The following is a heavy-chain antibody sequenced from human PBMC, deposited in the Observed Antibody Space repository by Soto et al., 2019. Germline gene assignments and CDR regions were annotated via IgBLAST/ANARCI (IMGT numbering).Heavy chain of an antibody. CDR1: ISAFTGYY. D-gene: IGHD1-20*01. CDR3: ARGYNWHDAEIYYFDY. J-gene: IGHJ4*02. Sequence: ATGWGRVSISAFTGYYKNKVRQAPVQGLEWMGWINPNSGGTNYAQKFQGWVTMTRDTSISTAALELRRLRSDDTAVYYCARGYNWHDAEIYYFDYWGQGTLVTVSS. V-gene: IGHV1-2*04. CDR2: INPNSGGT.